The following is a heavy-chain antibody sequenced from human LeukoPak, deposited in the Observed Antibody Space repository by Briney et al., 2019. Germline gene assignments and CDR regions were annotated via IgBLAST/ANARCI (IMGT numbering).Heavy chain of an antibody. CDR3: ARGGAQRYGSLFDH. CDR2: ICGRSSIT. Sequence: GGSLTLSCVASGFTFTSYEMNWVRQAPGKGLEWLAYICGRSSITDDADSVKRRSTISRDDTKNSLYLQMNSLRAGDTAVYYCARGGAQRYGSLFDHWGQGTLVTVSS. CDR1: GFTFTSYE. D-gene: IGHD3-10*01. J-gene: IGHJ4*02. V-gene: IGHV3-48*03.